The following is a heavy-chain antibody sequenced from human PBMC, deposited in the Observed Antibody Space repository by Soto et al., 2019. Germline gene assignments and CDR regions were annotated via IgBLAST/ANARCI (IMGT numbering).Heavy chain of an antibody. CDR3: ARLNDILTGYYLAVDY. J-gene: IGHJ4*02. Sequence: GESLKISCKGSGYSFTSYWISWVRQMPGKGLEWMGRIDPSDSYTNYSPSFQGHVTISADKSISTAYLQCSSLKASDTAMYYCARLNDILTGYYLAVDYWGQGTLVTVSS. CDR1: GYSFTSYW. D-gene: IGHD3-9*01. V-gene: IGHV5-10-1*01. CDR2: IDPSDSYT.